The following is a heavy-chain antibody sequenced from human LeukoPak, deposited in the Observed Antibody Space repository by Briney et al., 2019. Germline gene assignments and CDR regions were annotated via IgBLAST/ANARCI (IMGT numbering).Heavy chain of an antibody. V-gene: IGHV3-30*02. J-gene: IGHJ6*03. CDR1: GFTFSSYG. CDR3: ATSVAGIGYYXXMDV. CDR2: IRYDGSNK. D-gene: IGHD6-19*01. Sequence: GGSLRLSCAASGFTFSSYGMHWVRQAPGKGLEWVAFIRYDGSNKYYADSVKGRFTISRDNSKNTLYLQMNSLRAEDTAVYYCATSVAGIGYYXXMDVWXXXTTVTVS.